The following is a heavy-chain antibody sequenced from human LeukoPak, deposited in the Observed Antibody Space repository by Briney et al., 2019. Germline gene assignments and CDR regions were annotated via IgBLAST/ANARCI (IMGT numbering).Heavy chain of an antibody. D-gene: IGHD3-10*01. CDR3: SRYDSDTGDFDP. V-gene: IGHV4-39*07. CDR1: GGSISGSTSY. J-gene: IGHJ5*02. Sequence: SETLSLTCTVSGGSISGSTSYWGWIRQSPGTGLEWIGLLNYSGTTYYNPSFKSRVSISIDRSGTQFSLKLSSVTAADTAFYYCSRYDSDTGDFDPWGQGTLVTVSS. CDR2: LNYSGTT.